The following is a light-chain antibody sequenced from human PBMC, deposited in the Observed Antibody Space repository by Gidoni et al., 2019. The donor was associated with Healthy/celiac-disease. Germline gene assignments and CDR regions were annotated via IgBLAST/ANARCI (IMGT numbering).Light chain of an antibody. Sequence: EIVLTQSPATLSLSPGERATLSCRASQSVSSYLAWYQQKPGQAPRLLIYDASNRATGIPARFSGSGSGTDFTLTISSLEPEDFAVYYCQQRSNWPTFXHXTRLEIK. J-gene: IGKJ5*01. V-gene: IGKV3-11*01. CDR1: QSVSSY. CDR2: DAS. CDR3: QQRSNWPT.